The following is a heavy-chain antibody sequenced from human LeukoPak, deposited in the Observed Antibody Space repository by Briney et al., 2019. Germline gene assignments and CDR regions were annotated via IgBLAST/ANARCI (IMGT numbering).Heavy chain of an antibody. V-gene: IGHV4-59*08. CDR3: ARHRLEGDTFDI. CDR2: IYYSGST. CDR1: GGSISSYY. D-gene: IGHD3-3*01. J-gene: IGHJ3*02. Sequence: SETLSLTCTVSGGSISSYYWSRIRQPPGKGLEWIGYIYYSGSTNYNPSLKSRVTISVDTSKNQFSLNLSSVTAADTAVYYCARHRLEGDTFDIWGQGTMVTVSS.